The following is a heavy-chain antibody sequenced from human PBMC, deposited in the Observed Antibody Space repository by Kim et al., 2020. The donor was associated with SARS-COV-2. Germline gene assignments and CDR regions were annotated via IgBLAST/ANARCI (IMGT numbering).Heavy chain of an antibody. CDR2: IKQDGSQK. J-gene: IGHJ4*02. Sequence: GGSLRLSCAASGFTFSNYWMNWVRQAPGKWLEWVANIKQDGSQKSYMDSVKGRFTISRDNAKNSLYLQMNSLRAEDTAVYYCTTAIRGATGYWGQGTLVTVSS. V-gene: IGHV3-7*03. CDR3: TTAIRGATGY. CDR1: GFTFSNYW. D-gene: IGHD3-10*01.